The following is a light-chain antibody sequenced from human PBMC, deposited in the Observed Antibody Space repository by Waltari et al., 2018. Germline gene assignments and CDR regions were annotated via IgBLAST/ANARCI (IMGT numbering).Light chain of an antibody. CDR2: DAA. V-gene: IGKV3-11*01. Sequence: EIVLTQSPATLSLSPVEGAPLPCRASQSVRTYLAWYQQKPGQAPRLLIYDAATRATAIPARFSGSGSGTDFTLTISSLEPEDFAVYYCQLRSKWLRTFGQGTKVEV. CDR3: QLRSKWLRT. CDR1: QSVRTY. J-gene: IGKJ1*01.